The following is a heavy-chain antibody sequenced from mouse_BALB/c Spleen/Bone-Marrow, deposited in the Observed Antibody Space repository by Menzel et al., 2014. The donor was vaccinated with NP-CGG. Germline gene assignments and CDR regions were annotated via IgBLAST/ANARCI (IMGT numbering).Heavy chain of an antibody. Sequence: QVQLQQPGAELVKPGTSVKLSCKASGYNLTSYWINWVKLRPGQGLEWIGDIYPGSGSTNYNEKFKSKATLTVDTSSSTAYMQLSSLESEDSALYYCARFSQLGLLAYWGQGTLVTVSA. V-gene: IGHV1-55*01. CDR1: GYNLTSYW. J-gene: IGHJ3*01. CDR3: ARFSQLGLLAY. D-gene: IGHD3-1*01. CDR2: IYPGSGST.